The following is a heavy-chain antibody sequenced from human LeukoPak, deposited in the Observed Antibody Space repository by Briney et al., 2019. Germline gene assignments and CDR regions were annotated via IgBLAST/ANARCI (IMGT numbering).Heavy chain of an antibody. D-gene: IGHD3-10*01. CDR1: GFTFSGYE. V-gene: IGHV3-48*03. CDR3: ARDNRDDWKGSGIGY. CDR2: ISSSGSTI. Sequence: GGSLRLSCAASGFTFSGYEMNWVRQAPGKGLEWVSYISSSGSTIYYADSVKGRFTISRDNAKNSLYLQMNSLRPEDTAVYYCARDNRDDWKGSGIGYWGQGTLVTVSS. J-gene: IGHJ4*02.